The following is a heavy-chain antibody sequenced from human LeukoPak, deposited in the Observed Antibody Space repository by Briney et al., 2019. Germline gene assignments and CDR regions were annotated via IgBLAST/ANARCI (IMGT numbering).Heavy chain of an antibody. CDR2: IASDGSST. Sequence: GSLRLSCAASGFTFSSYWMNWVRQAPGKGLVWVSRIASDGSSTTYADSVKGRFSISRDNAKNTLYLQMNSLRVEDTAVYYCARGPTRANSTDYWGQGALVTVSS. D-gene: IGHD2/OR15-2a*01. CDR3: ARGPTRANSTDY. CDR1: GFTFSSYW. V-gene: IGHV3-74*01. J-gene: IGHJ4*02.